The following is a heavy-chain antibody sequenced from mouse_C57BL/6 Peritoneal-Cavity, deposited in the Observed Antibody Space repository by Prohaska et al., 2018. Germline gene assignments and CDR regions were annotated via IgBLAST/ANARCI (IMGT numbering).Heavy chain of an antibody. CDR3: TPPVSHMQYLRYYQCVQLSFD. D-gene: IGHD6-5*01. CDR2: IRNKANNHAT. Sequence: EVTLEESGGGLVQPGGSMKLSCAASGFTFSDAWMDWVRQSPEKGLEWVAEIRNKANNHATYYAESVKGRFTISRDDSKSSVYLLMIRLTPGYTAFSYRTPPVSHMQYLRYYQCVQLSFD. J-gene: IGHJ1*01. CDR1: GFTFSDAW. V-gene: IGHV6-6*01.